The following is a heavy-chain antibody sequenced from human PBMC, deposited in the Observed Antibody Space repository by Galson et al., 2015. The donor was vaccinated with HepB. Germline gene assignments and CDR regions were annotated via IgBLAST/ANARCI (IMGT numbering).Heavy chain of an antibody. Sequence: SLRLSCAASGFTVSSNYMSWVRQAPGKGLEWVSVIYSGGSTYYADSVKGRFTISRDNSKNTLYLQMNSLRAEDTAVYYCATLYYYDSSGYFYGWGQGTLVTVSS. D-gene: IGHD3-22*01. CDR3: ATLYYYDSSGYFYG. CDR2: IYSGGST. CDR1: GFTVSSNY. J-gene: IGHJ4*02. V-gene: IGHV3-53*05.